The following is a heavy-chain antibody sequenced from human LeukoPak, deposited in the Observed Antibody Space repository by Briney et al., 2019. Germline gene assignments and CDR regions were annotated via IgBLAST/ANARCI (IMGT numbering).Heavy chain of an antibody. J-gene: IGHJ3*02. CDR1: GGSISSYY. D-gene: IGHD4-11*01. CDR2: IYTSGST. V-gene: IGHV4-4*07. Sequence: SETLSLTCTVSGGSISSYYWSWLRQPAGKGLEWIGRIYTSGSTNYNPSLKSRVTMSVDTSKNQFSLKLSSVTAADTAVYYCARTPYSSTRGAFDIWGQGTMVTVSS. CDR3: ARTPYSSTRGAFDI.